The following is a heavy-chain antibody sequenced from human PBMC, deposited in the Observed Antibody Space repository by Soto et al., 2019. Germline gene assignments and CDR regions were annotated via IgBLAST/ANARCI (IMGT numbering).Heavy chain of an antibody. V-gene: IGHV4-30-4*01. CDR3: ARDTTMVTLNYGMDV. Sequence: PSETLSLTCTVSGGSISSGDYYWSWIRQPPGKGLEWIGYIYYSGSTYYNPSLKRRVTRSVDTSKNQFPLKLSSVTAADTAVYYCARDTTMVTLNYGMDVWGQGTTVTVSS. J-gene: IGHJ6*02. CDR2: IYYSGST. CDR1: GGSISSGDYY. D-gene: IGHD5-18*01.